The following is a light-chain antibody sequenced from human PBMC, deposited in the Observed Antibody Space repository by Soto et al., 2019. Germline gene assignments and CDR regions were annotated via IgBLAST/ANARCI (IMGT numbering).Light chain of an antibody. V-gene: IGKV1-39*01. CDR2: TTS. Sequence: DIQMTQSPSSLSASVGDRVTITCRASQSINSHLNWYQKKPGKPPKLLIHTTSSLQSGVPSRFSGSGTGTDFTLTISSLQPEDFATYYCQHYNSYSEAFGQGTKVELK. CDR1: QSINSH. J-gene: IGKJ1*01. CDR3: QHYNSYSEA.